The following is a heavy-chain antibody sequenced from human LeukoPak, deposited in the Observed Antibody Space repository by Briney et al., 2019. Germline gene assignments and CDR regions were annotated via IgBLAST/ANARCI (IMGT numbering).Heavy chain of an antibody. D-gene: IGHD3-22*01. CDR2: INWDGSRI. V-gene: IGHV3-9*01. Sequence: GRSLRLSCAASGFTFDDHAMYWVRQAPGKGLEWVSGINWDGSRIGYADAVEGRFNISRDSAKNSLYLQMNSLRTEDTALYYCARASYYYDTSGLGAFDIWGQGTLVTVSS. CDR3: ARASYYYDTSGLGAFDI. CDR1: GFTFDDHA. J-gene: IGHJ3*02.